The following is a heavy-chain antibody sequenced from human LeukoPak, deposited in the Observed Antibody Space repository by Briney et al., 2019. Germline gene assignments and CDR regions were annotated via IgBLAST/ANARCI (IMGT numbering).Heavy chain of an antibody. CDR3: ARARAPENDAFDI. CDR2: IYPGDSDT. J-gene: IGHJ3*02. CDR1: GYSFITYW. D-gene: IGHD5-24*01. V-gene: IGHV5-51*01. Sequence: GESLKISCKGSGYSFITYWIGWVRQMPGKGLEWMGIIYPGDSDTRYSPSFQGQVTISADKSISTAYLQWSSLKASDTAKYYCARARAPENDAFDIWGQGTMVTVSS.